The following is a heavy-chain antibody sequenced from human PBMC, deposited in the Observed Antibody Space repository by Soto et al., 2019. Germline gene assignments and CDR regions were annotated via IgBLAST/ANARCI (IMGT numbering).Heavy chain of an antibody. CDR1: GFASGFTFGNYA. J-gene: IGHJ6*02. D-gene: IGHD3-10*01. Sequence: PGGSLRLSCAASGFASGFTFGNYAMRWVRQAPGKGLEWVSSIGGSGGGGGTYYADSVQGRFTISRDNSKNTLYLQMHGLRAEDTAVYYCAKDRVGTKTKYGMGVWGQGTTVTVSS. CDR3: AKDRVGTKTKYGMGV. CDR2: IGGSGGGGGT. V-gene: IGHV3-23*01.